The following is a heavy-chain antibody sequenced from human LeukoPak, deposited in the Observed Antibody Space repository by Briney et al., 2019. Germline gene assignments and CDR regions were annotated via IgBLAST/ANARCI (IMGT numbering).Heavy chain of an antibody. D-gene: IGHD4-17*01. Sequence: PSETLSLTCTVSGASISRSDYFWGWIRQPPGKGLEWIGSIYYSGSTHYCPSLKGRVTISVDTSRNQFSLKLNSVTAADTAVYYCARSSEYGDPFNYWGQGTLVTVSS. J-gene: IGHJ4*02. CDR1: GASISRSDYF. CDR2: IYYSGST. V-gene: IGHV4-39*01. CDR3: ARSSEYGDPFNY.